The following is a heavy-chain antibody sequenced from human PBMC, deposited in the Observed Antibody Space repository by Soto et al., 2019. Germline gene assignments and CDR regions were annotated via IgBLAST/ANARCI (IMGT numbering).Heavy chain of an antibody. CDR1: GGSISSGGYY. CDR3: ARARAGLFWSGPRDNWFDP. CDR2: IYYSGST. V-gene: IGHV4-31*03. Sequence: SETLSLTCTVSGGSISSGGYYWSWIRQHPGKGLEWIGYIYYSGSTYYNPSLKSRVTISVDTSKNQFSLKLSSVTAADTAVYYCARARAGLFWSGPRDNWFDPWGQGTLVTVSS. D-gene: IGHD3-3*01. J-gene: IGHJ5*02.